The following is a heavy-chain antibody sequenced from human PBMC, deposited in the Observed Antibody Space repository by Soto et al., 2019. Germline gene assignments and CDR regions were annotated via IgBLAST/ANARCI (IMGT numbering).Heavy chain of an antibody. V-gene: IGHV4-59*01. CDR1: GGSISSYY. Sequence: SETLSLTCTVSGGSISSYYWSWIRQPPGKGLEWIGYIYYSGSTNYNPSLKSRVTISVDTSKNQFSLKLSSVTAADTAVYYCARAFSPYGSGSYYYYYMDVWGKGTTVTVSS. J-gene: IGHJ6*03. CDR3: ARAFSPYGSGSYYYYYMDV. D-gene: IGHD3-10*01. CDR2: IYYSGST.